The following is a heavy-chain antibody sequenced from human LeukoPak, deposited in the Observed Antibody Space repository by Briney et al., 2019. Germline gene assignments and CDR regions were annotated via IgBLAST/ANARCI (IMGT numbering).Heavy chain of an antibody. Sequence: ASVKVSCKASGYSFTGYYMHWVRQVPGQGLDWMGWINPNSGGTNYAQKFQGRVTMTRDTSISTAYMELSRLRSDDTAVYYCAREAYSMKDCWGQGTLVTVSS. D-gene: IGHD3-16*01. CDR3: AREAYSMKDC. V-gene: IGHV1-2*02. CDR2: INPNSGGT. J-gene: IGHJ4*02. CDR1: GYSFTGYY.